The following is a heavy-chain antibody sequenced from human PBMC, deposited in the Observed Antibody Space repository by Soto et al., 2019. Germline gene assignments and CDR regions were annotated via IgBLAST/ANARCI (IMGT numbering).Heavy chain of an antibody. CDR1: GFTFSSYW. CDR2: IKGDGSET. CDR3: LRGNSGYGNFDY. V-gene: IGHV3-74*01. J-gene: IGHJ4*02. Sequence: GSLRLSCAASGFTFSSYWMHWVRQAPGKGLVWVSRIKGDGSETNYADSVKGRFTISRDNAKNTLYLQLNSLRAEDTAVYYCLRGNSGYGNFDYWGQGTRVTVSS. D-gene: IGHD5-12*01.